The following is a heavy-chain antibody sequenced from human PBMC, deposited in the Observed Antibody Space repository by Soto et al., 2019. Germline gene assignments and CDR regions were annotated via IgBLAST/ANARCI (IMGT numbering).Heavy chain of an antibody. CDR1: GYTFTSYG. V-gene: IGHV1-18*04. D-gene: IGHD3-10*01. J-gene: IGHJ6*02. CDR3: ASGFHYYGSGSYFRYYYGMDV. Sequence: ASVKVSCKASGYTFTSYGISWVRQAPGQGLEWMGWISAYNGNTNYAQKLQGRVTMTTDTSTSTAYMELRSLRSDDTAVYYCASGFHYYGSGSYFRYYYGMDVWGQGTTVTVSS. CDR2: ISAYNGNT.